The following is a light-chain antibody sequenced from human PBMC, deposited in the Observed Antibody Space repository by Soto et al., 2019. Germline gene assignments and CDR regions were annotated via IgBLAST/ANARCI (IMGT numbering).Light chain of an antibody. J-gene: IGLJ1*01. CDR1: SSDVGNYEL. CDR3: SSWDDNLDAEV. CDR2: EVT. V-gene: IGLV2-23*02. Sequence: QSALTQPASVSGSPGQSITISCIGTSSDVGNYELVSWYQQLPGKAPKLIIYEVTKRPSGVPNRFSGSKSGNTASLTISGLLAEDEADYHCSSWDDNLDAEVFGAGTKLTVL.